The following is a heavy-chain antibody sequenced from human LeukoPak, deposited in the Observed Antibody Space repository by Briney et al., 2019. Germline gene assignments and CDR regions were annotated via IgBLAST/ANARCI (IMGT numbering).Heavy chain of an antibody. CDR2: IYSGGST. V-gene: IGHV3-66*02. D-gene: IGHD6-13*01. CDR1: GFTVSSNY. Sequence: GGSLRLSCAASGFTVSSNYMSWVRQAPGKGLEWVSVIYSGGSTYYADSVKGRFTISRDNSKNTLYLQMNSLRAEDTAVYYCARGISSWYRGDFDYWGQGTLVTVSS. CDR3: ARGISSWYRGDFDY. J-gene: IGHJ4*02.